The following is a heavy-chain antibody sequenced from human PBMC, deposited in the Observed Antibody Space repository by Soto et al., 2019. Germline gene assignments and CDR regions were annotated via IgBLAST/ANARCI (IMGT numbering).Heavy chain of an antibody. D-gene: IGHD2-15*01. Sequence: SETLSLTCTVSGASLSGYYWNWIRQPPGKGLEWIGHIYYTGGTYYNPSLKSRVTISVDTSKEQISLNLSSVTAADTAVYYCARGNYGGSSAYWGQGTLVTVSS. CDR3: ARGNYGGSSAY. CDR1: GASLSGYY. J-gene: IGHJ4*02. V-gene: IGHV4-59*01. CDR2: IYYTGGT.